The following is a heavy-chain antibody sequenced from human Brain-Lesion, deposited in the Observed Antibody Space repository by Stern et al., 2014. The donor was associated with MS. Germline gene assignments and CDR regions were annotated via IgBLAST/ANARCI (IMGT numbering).Heavy chain of an antibody. D-gene: IGHD2-15*01. CDR2: IYYSGKP. Sequence: VQLVESGPGLVKPSETLSLTCTVAGGSVSSTSYAWAWFRQPPGKGLEGIGTIYYSGKPYYSPSLKSRLTISLDTSKNQFPLQLRSVTAADTAVYYCAGEEDIRYCSGGSCTGNWFDPWGQGTLVTVSS. J-gene: IGHJ5*02. CDR3: AGEEDIRYCSGGSCTGNWFDP. CDR1: GGSVSSTSYA. V-gene: IGHV4-39*01.